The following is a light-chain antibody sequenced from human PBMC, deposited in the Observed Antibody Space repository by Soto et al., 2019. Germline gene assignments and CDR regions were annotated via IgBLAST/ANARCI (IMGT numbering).Light chain of an antibody. CDR3: QQRSDWPLT. CDR1: QSVTSY. CDR2: DVS. Sequence: EILMTQSPATLSVSPGERATLSCRASQSVTSYLAWYQQKPGQAPRLLIYDVSNRASGIPARFSGSGSETDFTLTISSLEPEDFAVYYCQQRSDWPLTFGQGTRLEIK. V-gene: IGKV3-11*01. J-gene: IGKJ5*01.